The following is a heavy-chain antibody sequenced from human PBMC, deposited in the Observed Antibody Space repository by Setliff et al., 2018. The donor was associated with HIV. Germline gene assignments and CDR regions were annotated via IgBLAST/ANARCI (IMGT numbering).Heavy chain of an antibody. J-gene: IGHJ4*02. Sequence: PSETLSLTCTVSGDSISSGGYYWSWVRQLPGKGLEWIGYIYYSGATYYNPSLKNRVTISLDTSKSQFSLKLTSVTAADTALYYCASGRGAKGGYDYFGSRGQGTLVTAPQ. CDR1: GDSISSGGYY. CDR3: ASGRGAKGGYDYFGS. V-gene: IGHV4-31*03. CDR2: IYYSGAT. D-gene: IGHD5-12*01.